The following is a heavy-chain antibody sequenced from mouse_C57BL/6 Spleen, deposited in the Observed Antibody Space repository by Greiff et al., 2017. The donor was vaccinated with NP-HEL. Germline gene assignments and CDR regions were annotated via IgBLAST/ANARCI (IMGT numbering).Heavy chain of an antibody. D-gene: IGHD2-5*01. CDR2: ISDGGSYT. Sequence: EVKLVESGGGLVKPGGSLKLSCAASGFTFSSYAMSWVRQTPEKRLEWVATISDGGSYTYYPDNVKGRFTISRDNAKNNLYLQMSHLKSEDTAMYYCASDHRYSNGGMDYWSQGTSVTVSS. V-gene: IGHV5-4*03. CDR1: GFTFSSYA. CDR3: ASDHRYSNGGMDY. J-gene: IGHJ4*01.